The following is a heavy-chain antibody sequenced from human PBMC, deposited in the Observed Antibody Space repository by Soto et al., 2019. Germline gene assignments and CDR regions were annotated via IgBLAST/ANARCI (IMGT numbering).Heavy chain of an antibody. CDR1: GFTFSSYS. D-gene: IGHD5-12*01. J-gene: IGHJ6*02. V-gene: IGHV3-21*01. CDR3: ARDQASRVYYYYYGMDV. CDR2: ISSSSSYI. Sequence: GGALRLSCAASGFTFSSYSMNWFRQAPGKGLECVSSISSSSSYIYYADSVKGRFTISSDNAKNSLYMQMNSLTAEDTAVYYCARDQASRVYYYYYGMDVWGQGTTVTVSS.